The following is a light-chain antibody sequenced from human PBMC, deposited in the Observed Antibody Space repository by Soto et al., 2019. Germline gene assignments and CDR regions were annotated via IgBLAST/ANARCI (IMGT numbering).Light chain of an antibody. CDR2: EVN. V-gene: IGLV2-8*01. J-gene: IGLJ3*02. CDR3: SSFAGSRKLV. CDR1: SSDVGRYKY. Sequence: QSVLTQPPSASGSPGQSVTISCTGTSSDVGRYKYVSWYQQYPGKAPKVMIYEVNKRPSGVPDRFSGSKSGNTASLTVSGLQTEDEAHYYCSSFAGSRKLVFGGGTKLTVL.